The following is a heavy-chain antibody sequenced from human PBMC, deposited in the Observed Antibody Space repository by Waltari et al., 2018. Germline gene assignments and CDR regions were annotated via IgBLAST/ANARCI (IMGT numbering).Heavy chain of an antibody. V-gene: IGHV3-23*05. CDR1: GFDYSSYS. CDR2: IDNSGETT. J-gene: IGHJ4*02. D-gene: IGHD3-10*01. Sequence: VYLLESGGGLVQPGGSLRLSCVCSGFDYSSYSMRGVRQAPGKGLEWVSGIDNSGETTYYVGSVKGRFTISRDDSRNTLYLHMTTLRVDDTAVYYCAKDSGYSMIRGRENSWGQGTLVIVSS. CDR3: AKDSGYSMIRGRENS.